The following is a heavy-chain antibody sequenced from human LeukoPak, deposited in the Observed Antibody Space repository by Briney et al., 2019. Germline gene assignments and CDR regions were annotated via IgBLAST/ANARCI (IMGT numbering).Heavy chain of an antibody. V-gene: IGHV4-31*03. CDR2: IYYSEST. CDR3: ARVHHERLRLDV. D-gene: IGHD2-21*02. Sequence: SQTLPLTCTVSGGSINSGDYFWSWIRQHPGKGLEWIGYIYYSESTHYNPSLKTRITISVDTSKNEFSLKLSSVTAADTAVYYCARVHHERLRLDVWGQGTTVTVSS. J-gene: IGHJ6*02. CDR1: GGSINSGDYF.